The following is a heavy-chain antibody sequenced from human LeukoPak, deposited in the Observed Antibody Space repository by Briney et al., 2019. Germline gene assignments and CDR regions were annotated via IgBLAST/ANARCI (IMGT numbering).Heavy chain of an antibody. D-gene: IGHD3-22*01. V-gene: IGHV1-46*01. CDR3: ARDFFSTDTALPNYDRRLVDY. J-gene: IGHJ4*02. CDR1: GYTFTSYY. Sequence: ASVKVSCKASGYTFTSYYMHWVRQAPGQGPEWMGIINPSGGSTSYAQKFQGRVTMTRDTSTSTVYMELSSLRSEDTAVYYCARDFFSTDTALPNYDRRLVDYWGQGTLVTVSS. CDR2: INPSGGST.